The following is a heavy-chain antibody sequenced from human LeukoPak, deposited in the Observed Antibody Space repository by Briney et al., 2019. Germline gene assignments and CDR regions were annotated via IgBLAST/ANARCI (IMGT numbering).Heavy chain of an antibody. D-gene: IGHD2-2*02. CDR2: VNPNSGNT. V-gene: IGHV1-8*03. Sequence: ASVKVSCKASGYTFTSYDINWVRQATGQGLEWMGWVNPNSGNTGYAQKFQGRVTITRNTSISTAYMELSSLRSEDTAVYYCARGAGYCSSTSCYTGNWFDPWGQGTLVTVSS. CDR3: ARGAGYCSSTSCYTGNWFDP. CDR1: GYTFTSYD. J-gene: IGHJ5*02.